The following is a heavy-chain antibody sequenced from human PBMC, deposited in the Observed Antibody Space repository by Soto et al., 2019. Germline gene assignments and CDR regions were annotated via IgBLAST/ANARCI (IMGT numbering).Heavy chain of an antibody. Sequence: SETLSLTCAVYGGSFSGYYWSWIRQPPGKGLEWIGEINHSGSTNYNPSLKSRATISVDTSKNQFSLKLSSVTVADTAVYYCARGREHRPVRFLEWLLPQCMDVWGQGTTVTVSS. J-gene: IGHJ6*02. CDR1: GGSFSGYY. CDR3: ARGREHRPVRFLEWLLPQCMDV. D-gene: IGHD3-3*01. CDR2: INHSGST. V-gene: IGHV4-34*01.